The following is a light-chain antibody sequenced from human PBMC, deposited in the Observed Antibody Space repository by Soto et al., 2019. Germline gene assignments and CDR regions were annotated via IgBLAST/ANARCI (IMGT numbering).Light chain of an antibody. J-gene: IGKJ1*01. CDR3: MQGTHWPWT. Sequence: DVVMTQSPLSLPVTLGQPASISCRSSQSLIHSDGNTYLNWFQQRPGQSPRRLIYKVSDRDSGVPDRVSGSGSGTDFTLQISRVEAEDVGVYYCMQGTHWPWTFGQGTEVEIK. V-gene: IGKV2-30*02. CDR2: KVS. CDR1: QSLIHSDGNTY.